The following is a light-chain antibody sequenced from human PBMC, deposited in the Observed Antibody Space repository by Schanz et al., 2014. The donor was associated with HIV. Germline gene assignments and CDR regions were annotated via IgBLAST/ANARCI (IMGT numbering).Light chain of an antibody. V-gene: IGKV3-15*01. J-gene: IGKJ2*03. CDR1: QSVSTN. Sequence: EIVLTQSPGTLSLSPRGRATLSCRASQSVSTNLAWYQKKPGQAPRLLIYGASTSATGIPSRFSGSGSGTDFTLTISSLQPEDVATYYCQQSYSSPYSFGQGTKLEIK. CDR3: QQSYSSPYS. CDR2: GAS.